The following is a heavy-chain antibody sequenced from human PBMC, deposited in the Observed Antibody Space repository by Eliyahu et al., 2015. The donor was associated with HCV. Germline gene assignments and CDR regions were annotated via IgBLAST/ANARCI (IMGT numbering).Heavy chain of an antibody. CDR2: INPNNGGT. CDR3: ARGRTQDIVVVPAATPIDP. Sequence: VRQAPGQGLEWMGWINPNNGGTHYAQKFQGRVTMTRDTSFSTAYMELSRLRSDDTAIYYCARGRTQDIVVVPAATPIDPWGQGTLVTVSS. V-gene: IGHV1-2*02. D-gene: IGHD2-2*01. J-gene: IGHJ5*02.